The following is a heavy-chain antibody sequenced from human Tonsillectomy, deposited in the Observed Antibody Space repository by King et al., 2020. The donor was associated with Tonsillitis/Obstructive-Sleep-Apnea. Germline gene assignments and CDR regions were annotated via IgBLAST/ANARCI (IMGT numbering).Heavy chain of an antibody. Sequence: QLQESGPGLVKPSETLSLTCNVSGGSISSSRYYWGWIRQPPGKGLEWIGSIYYSGSTYYNPSLKSRVTMSVDTSKDQFSLKLSSVTAADTAVYYCARPRIAVTGTWAFDIWGQGTMVTVSS. V-gene: IGHV4-39*01. D-gene: IGHD6-19*01. CDR3: ARPRIAVTGTWAFDI. CDR1: GGSISSSRYY. CDR2: IYYSGST. J-gene: IGHJ3*02.